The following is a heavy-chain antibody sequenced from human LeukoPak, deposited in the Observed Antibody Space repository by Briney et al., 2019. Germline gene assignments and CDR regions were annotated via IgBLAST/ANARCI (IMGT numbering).Heavy chain of an antibody. CDR1: GYTFTSYG. CDR2: ISAYNGNT. J-gene: IGHJ5*02. Sequence: ASVKVSCKASGYTFTSYGISWVRQAPGQGLEWMGWISAYNGNTNYAQKLQGRVTMTTDTSTSTAYMELRSLRSDDTAVYYCARVGDSSGPYNWFDPWGQGTLVTVSS. CDR3: ARVGDSSGPYNWFDP. D-gene: IGHD3-22*01. V-gene: IGHV1-18*01.